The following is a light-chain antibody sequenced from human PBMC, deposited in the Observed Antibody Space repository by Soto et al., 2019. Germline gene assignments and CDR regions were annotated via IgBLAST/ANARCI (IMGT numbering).Light chain of an antibody. CDR2: DAS. CDR3: QQYNSYPWT. Sequence: EIQITQSAATVSASVGDRVTITCRASQSISSWLAWYQQKPGKAPKLLIYDASTLESGAPSRFSGSGSGTELTLTINSLQPDDFASYYCQQYNSYPWTFGQGTKVDIK. CDR1: QSISSW. V-gene: IGKV1-5*01. J-gene: IGKJ1*01.